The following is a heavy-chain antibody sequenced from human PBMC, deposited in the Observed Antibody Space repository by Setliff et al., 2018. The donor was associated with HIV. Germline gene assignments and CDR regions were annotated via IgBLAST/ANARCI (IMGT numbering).Heavy chain of an antibody. Sequence: SVKVSCKVSDVTPSNYALNWVRQAPGQGLEWMGAIIPVFATANYAQKFQGRVTITADESTLTAYMELSSLTSDDTAVYYCAREGLWFGDRGFYMDVWGKGTAVTVSS. CDR2: IIPVFATA. CDR1: DVTPSNYA. D-gene: IGHD3-10*01. CDR3: AREGLWFGDRGFYMDV. V-gene: IGHV1-69*13. J-gene: IGHJ6*04.